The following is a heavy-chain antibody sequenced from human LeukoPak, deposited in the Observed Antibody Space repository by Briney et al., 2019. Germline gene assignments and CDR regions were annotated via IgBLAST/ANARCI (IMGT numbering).Heavy chain of an antibody. V-gene: IGHV4-31*03. D-gene: IGHD4-17*01. CDR3: TRGGATVTDY. CDR1: GGSINDDGYY. J-gene: IGHJ4*02. CDR2: IYYGGTT. Sequence: SQTLSLTCTVSGGSINDDGYYWSWIRQLPGKGLEWIGHIYYGGTTEYNPSLESRITISVATPKTQFSLKLNSVTAADTAVYYCTRGGATVTDYWGQGTLVTVTS.